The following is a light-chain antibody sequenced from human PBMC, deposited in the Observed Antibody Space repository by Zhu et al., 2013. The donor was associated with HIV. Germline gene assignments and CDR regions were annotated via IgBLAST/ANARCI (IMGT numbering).Light chain of an antibody. Sequence: SSELTQDPAVSVALGQTVRITCQGDSLRSYYASWYQQKPGQAPVLVIYGKNNRPSGIPDRFSGSSSGNTASLTITGAQAEDEADYYCQVWDTSSDHPVFGGGTKLTVL. V-gene: IGLV3-19*01. CDR3: QVWDTSSDHPV. CDR2: GKN. CDR1: SLRSYY. J-gene: IGLJ2*01.